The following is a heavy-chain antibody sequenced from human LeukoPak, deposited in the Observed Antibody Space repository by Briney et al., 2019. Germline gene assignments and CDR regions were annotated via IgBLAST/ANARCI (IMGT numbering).Heavy chain of an antibody. CDR3: ASARFYYDSSGYYTNWFDP. Sequence: SETLSLTCTVSGGSVSSGSYYWSWIRQPPGKGLEWIGYIYCSGSTNYNPSLKSRVTISVDTSKNQFSLKLSSVTAADTAVYYCASARFYYDSSGYYTNWFDPWGQGTLVTVSS. CDR1: GGSVSSGSYY. D-gene: IGHD3-22*01. J-gene: IGHJ5*02. CDR2: IYCSGST. V-gene: IGHV4-61*01.